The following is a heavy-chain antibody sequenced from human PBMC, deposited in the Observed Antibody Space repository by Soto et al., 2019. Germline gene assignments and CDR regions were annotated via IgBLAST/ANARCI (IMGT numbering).Heavy chain of an antibody. D-gene: IGHD5-12*01. CDR3: ARDRRDGYNFDY. V-gene: IGHV3-21*01. CDR2: ISSSSSYI. J-gene: IGHJ4*02. Sequence: GGSLRLSCAASGFTFSSYGMHWVRHAPGKGLEWVSSISSSSSYIYYADSVKGRFTISRDNAKNSLYLQMNSLRAEDTAVYYCARDRRDGYNFDYWGQGTLVTVSS. CDR1: GFTFSSYG.